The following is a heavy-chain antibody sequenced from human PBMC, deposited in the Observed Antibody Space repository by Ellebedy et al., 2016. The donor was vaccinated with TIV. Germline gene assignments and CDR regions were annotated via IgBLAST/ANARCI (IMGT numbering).Heavy chain of an antibody. Sequence: ASVKVSCXDSGYTLTSYGISWVRPAAGQGLEWMGCLSAYNGNTNYAQKLQGRVTMTTDTSTSTAYMELRSLISDDTAVYYCATRREDYDFWSGYRFDYWGQGTLVTVSS. CDR1: GYTLTSYG. CDR2: LSAYNGNT. J-gene: IGHJ4*02. V-gene: IGHV1-18*01. CDR3: ATRREDYDFWSGYRFDY. D-gene: IGHD3-3*01.